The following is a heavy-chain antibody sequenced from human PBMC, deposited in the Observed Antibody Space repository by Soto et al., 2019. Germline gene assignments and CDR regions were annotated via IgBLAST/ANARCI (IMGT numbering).Heavy chain of an antibody. CDR3: ARAQWLARDAFDI. CDR2: INHSGST. Sequence: QVQLQQWGAGLLKPSETLSLTCAVYGGSFSGYYWSWIRQPPGKGLEWIGEINHSGSTNYNPSLKSRVTISVDTSKNQFSLKLSSVTAADTAVYYCARAQWLARDAFDIWGQGTMVTVSS. J-gene: IGHJ3*02. V-gene: IGHV4-34*01. D-gene: IGHD6-19*01. CDR1: GGSFSGYY.